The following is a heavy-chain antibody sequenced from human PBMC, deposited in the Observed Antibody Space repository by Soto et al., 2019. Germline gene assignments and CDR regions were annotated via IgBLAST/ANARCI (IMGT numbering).Heavy chain of an antibody. J-gene: IGHJ5*02. CDR2: INHSGST. D-gene: IGHD6-13*01. CDR3: ARVLEEAAAPVDWFDP. V-gene: IGHV4-34*01. CDR1: GGSFSGYY. Sequence: QVQLQQWGAGLLKPSETLSLTCAVYGGSFSGYYWSWIRQPPGKGLEWIGEINHSGSTNYNPSLKSRVTISVDTSKNQFSLKLSSVTAADTAVYYCARVLEEAAAPVDWFDPWGQGTLVTVSS.